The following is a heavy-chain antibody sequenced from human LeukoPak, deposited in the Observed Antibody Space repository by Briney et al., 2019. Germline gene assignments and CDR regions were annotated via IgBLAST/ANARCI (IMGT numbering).Heavy chain of an antibody. V-gene: IGHV5-51*01. D-gene: IGHD1-26*01. CDR3: ARALVGAATLSY. CDR2: IYPGDSDT. J-gene: IGHJ4*02. CDR1: GYSFTTYW. Sequence: GESLKISCKGSGYSFTTYWIAWVRQMPGKGMEWMGVIYPGDSDTRYSPSFQGQVTLSADKSISTAYLQWSSLKASDTAIYYCARALVGAATLSYWGQGTLVTVSS.